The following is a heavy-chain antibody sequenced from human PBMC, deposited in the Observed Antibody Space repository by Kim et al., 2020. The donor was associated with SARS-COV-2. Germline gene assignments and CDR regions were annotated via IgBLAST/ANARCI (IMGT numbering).Heavy chain of an antibody. J-gene: IGHJ6*02. CDR3: ATVKGGDSSGYYYYYGMDV. Sequence: ASVKVSCKASGYTFTSYYMHWVRQAPGQGLEWMGIINPSGGSTSYAQKFQGRVTITRDTSTSTVYMELSSLRSEDTAVYYCATVKGGDSSGYYYYYGMDVWGQGTTVTVSS. D-gene: IGHD3-22*01. CDR2: INPSGGST. CDR1: GYTFTSYY. V-gene: IGHV1-46*01.